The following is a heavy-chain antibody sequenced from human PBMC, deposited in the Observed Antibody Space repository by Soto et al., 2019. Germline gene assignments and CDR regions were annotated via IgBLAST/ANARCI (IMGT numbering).Heavy chain of an antibody. Sequence: QVQLVQSGAEVKKPGASVKVSCKASGYTFSSYFISWVRQAPGQGLEWMGWISAYNGNTNYEQNLHARHTMTTATPTSPAYMELRRLTSAVTALYYFSLDLPPVDSCGQATLVTVSS. CDR2: ISAYNGNT. J-gene: IGHJ4*02. V-gene: IGHV1-18*01. CDR1: GYTFSSYF. CDR3: SLDLPPVDS.